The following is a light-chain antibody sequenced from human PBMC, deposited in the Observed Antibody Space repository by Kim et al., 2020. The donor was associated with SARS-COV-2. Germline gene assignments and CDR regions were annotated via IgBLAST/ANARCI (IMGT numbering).Light chain of an antibody. Sequence: QPVLTQSPSASASLGASVKLTCTLSSGHSSYAIAWHQQQPEKGPRYLMKLNSDGSHSKGDGIPDRFSGSSSGAERYLTISSLQSEDEADYYCQIWGTVVFGGGTQLTVL. CDR2: LNSDGSH. V-gene: IGLV4-69*01. CDR1: SGHSSYA. J-gene: IGLJ2*01. CDR3: QIWGTVV.